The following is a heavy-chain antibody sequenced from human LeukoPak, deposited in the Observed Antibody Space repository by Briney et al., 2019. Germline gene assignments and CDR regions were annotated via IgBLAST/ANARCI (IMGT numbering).Heavy chain of an antibody. J-gene: IGHJ6*02. D-gene: IGHD3-10*01. Sequence: VSVKVSCKASGYTFTSYGISWVRQAPGQGLEWMGWISAYNGNTNYAQKLQGRVTMTTDTSTSTAYMELRSLRSDDTAVYYCARDPLITMVRGATDYYYGMDVWGQGTTVTVSS. CDR3: ARDPLITMVRGATDYYYGMDV. CDR2: ISAYNGNT. CDR1: GYTFTSYG. V-gene: IGHV1-18*01.